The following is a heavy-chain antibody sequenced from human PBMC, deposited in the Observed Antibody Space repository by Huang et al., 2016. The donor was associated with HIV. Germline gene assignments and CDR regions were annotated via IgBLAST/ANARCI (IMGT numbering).Heavy chain of an antibody. J-gene: IGHJ4*02. V-gene: IGHV1-18*04. D-gene: IGHD3-22*01. Sequence: QVQLVQSGGEVKKPGASVKVSCKASDYTFTSYGISWLRQAPGQGLEWRGGISTNNGDTKYAQKFQGRVTMTTDTSTSTAYMELRSLRSDDTAVYYCGGSSGYWSFDYWGQGTLVTVSS. CDR3: GGSSGYWSFDY. CDR1: DYTFTSYG. CDR2: ISTNNGDT.